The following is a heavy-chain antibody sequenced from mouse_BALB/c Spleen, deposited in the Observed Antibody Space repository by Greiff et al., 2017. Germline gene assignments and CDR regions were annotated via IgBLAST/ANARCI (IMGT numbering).Heavy chain of an antibody. D-gene: IGHD1-1*01. Sequence: VQLQQSGAELVRPGTSVKVSCKASGYAFTNYLIEWVKQRPGQGLEWIGVINPGSGGTNYNEKFKGKATLTADKSSSTAYMQLSSLTSDDSAVYFCAREDYYGSSPFAYWGQGTLATVSA. CDR1: GYAFTNYL. CDR2: INPGSGGT. CDR3: AREDYYGSSPFAY. J-gene: IGHJ3*01. V-gene: IGHV1-54*01.